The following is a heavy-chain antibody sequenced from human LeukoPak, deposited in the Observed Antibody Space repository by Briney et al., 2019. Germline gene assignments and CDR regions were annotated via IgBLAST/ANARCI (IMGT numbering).Heavy chain of an antibody. CDR2: INHSGST. CDR3: ARGVQQLVRRDFDY. J-gene: IGHJ4*02. Sequence: SETLSLTCAVYGGSFSGYYWSWIRQPPGKGLEWIGEINHSGSTNYNPSLKSRVTISVDTSKNQSSLKLSSVTAADTAVYYCARGVQQLVRRDFDYWGQGTLVTVSS. V-gene: IGHV4-34*01. D-gene: IGHD6-6*01. CDR1: GGSFSGYY.